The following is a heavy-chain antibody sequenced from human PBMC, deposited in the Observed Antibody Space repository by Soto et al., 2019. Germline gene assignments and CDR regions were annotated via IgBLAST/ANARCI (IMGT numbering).Heavy chain of an antibody. J-gene: IGHJ4*02. CDR3: ARHRDGGVGSCVFDY. D-gene: IGHD2-15*01. CDR1: GGSISTSAYY. V-gene: IGHV4-39*01. Sequence: PSETLSLTLTVSGGSISTSAYYWRWIRQSPGKELEWIATIYHSGITYYNPSLRSRVTVSGDTSRNRFSLGLSSVTAADTAVFYCARHRDGGVGSCVFDYWGEGAVVT. CDR2: IYHSGIT.